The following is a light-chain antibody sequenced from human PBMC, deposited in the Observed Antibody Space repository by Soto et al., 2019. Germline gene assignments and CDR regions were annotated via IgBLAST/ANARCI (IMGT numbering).Light chain of an antibody. CDR3: QKYNSPPRT. V-gene: IGKV1-27*01. CDR1: QGISNY. CDR2: AAS. Sequence: DIQMTQSPPSLSASVGDIVTITFRASQGISNYLAWYQQKPGELPKLVIYAASILQTGVPSRFSGSGSGTDFSLTISSLQPEDVATYFCQKYNSPPRTFGQGTKVDIK. J-gene: IGKJ1*01.